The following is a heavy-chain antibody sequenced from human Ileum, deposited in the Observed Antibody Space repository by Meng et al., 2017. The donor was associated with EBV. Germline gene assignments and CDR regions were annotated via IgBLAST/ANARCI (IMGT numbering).Heavy chain of an antibody. J-gene: IGHJ4*02. D-gene: IGHD6-13*01. CDR3: AREVAAAGGFDY. V-gene: IGHV4-4*02. CDR1: GGSSSSSNW. CDR2: IYHSGST. Sequence: VQLQRLGPSRVMPSVTLSLTCAGAGGSSSSSNWWSWVRQPPGKGLEWIGEIYHSGSTNYNPSLKSRVTISVDKSKNQFSLKLSSVTAADTAVYYCAREVAAAGGFDYWGQGTLVTVSS.